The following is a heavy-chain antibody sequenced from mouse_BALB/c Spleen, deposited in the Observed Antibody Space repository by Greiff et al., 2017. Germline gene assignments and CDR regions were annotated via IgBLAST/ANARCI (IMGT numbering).Heavy chain of an antibody. J-gene: IGHJ2*01. D-gene: IGHD1-2*01. CDR1: GFTFSSYA. Sequence: EVQLQESGGGLVKPGGSLKLSCAASGFTFSSYAMSWVRQSPEKRLEWVAEISSGGSYTYYPDTVTGRFTISRDNAKNTLYLEMSSLRSEDTAMYYCASDNGVDYFDYWGQGTTLTVSS. CDR3: ASDNGVDYFDY. CDR2: ISSGGSYT. V-gene: IGHV5-9-4*01.